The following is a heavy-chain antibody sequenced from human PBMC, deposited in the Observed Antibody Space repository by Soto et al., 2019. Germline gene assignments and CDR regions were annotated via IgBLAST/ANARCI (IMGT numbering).Heavy chain of an antibody. J-gene: IGHJ4*02. CDR2: IFYSGST. CDR3: ARHYPFGSGSYSPYYFDS. D-gene: IGHD3-10*01. Sequence: WETLSLTCAVSGYSISSGYYWGWIRQPPGKGLEWIGNIFYSGSTYYNPSLKSRVTISVDTSKNQFSLKLSSVTAADTAVYYCARHYPFGSGSYSPYYFDSWGQGTLVTVSS. CDR1: GYSISSGYY. V-gene: IGHV4-38-2*01.